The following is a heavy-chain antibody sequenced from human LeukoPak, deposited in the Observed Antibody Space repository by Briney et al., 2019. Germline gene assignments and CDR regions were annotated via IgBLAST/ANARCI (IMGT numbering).Heavy chain of an antibody. V-gene: IGHV4-39*01. CDR2: IYYSGNT. D-gene: IGHD6-25*01. J-gene: IGHJ5*02. CDR1: GGSISSTNCY. CDR3: ARQSTIAAAKIDP. Sequence: SETLSLTCTVSGGSISSTNCYWGWIRQPPGRGLEWIGSIYYSGNTYYTPSLKSRVTISVDTSKNQFSLKLSSVTAADTAIYYCARQSTIAAAKIDPWGQGSLVTVSS.